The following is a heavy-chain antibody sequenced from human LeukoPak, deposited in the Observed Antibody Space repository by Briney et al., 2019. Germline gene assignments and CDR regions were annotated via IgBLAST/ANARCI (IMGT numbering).Heavy chain of an antibody. J-gene: IGHJ6*04. CDR3: AELGITMIGGV. CDR2: IYTGGST. CDR1: GFTVSSDY. D-gene: IGHD3-10*02. Sequence: GGSLRLSCVVSGFTVSSDYMNWVRQAPGKGLEWVSVIYTGGSTYYADSVKGRFTISRDNSKNTLYLQMNSLRAEDTAVYYCAELGITMIGGVWGKGTTVTISS. V-gene: IGHV3-53*01.